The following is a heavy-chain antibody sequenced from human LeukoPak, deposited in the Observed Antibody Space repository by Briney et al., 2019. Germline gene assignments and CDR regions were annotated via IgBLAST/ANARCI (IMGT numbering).Heavy chain of an antibody. V-gene: IGHV3-48*03. CDR3: ARVHRSSAWKFDS. CDR2: ISSTGSTI. D-gene: IGHD6-19*01. J-gene: IGHJ4*02. Sequence: GGSLRLSCAASGFTFSSYEMNWVRQAPGKGLEWVSYISSTGSTIYYADSVKGRFTISRDNAKISLYLQLNSLRAEDTAVYYCARVHRSSAWKFDSWGQGTLVTVSS. CDR1: GFTFSSYE.